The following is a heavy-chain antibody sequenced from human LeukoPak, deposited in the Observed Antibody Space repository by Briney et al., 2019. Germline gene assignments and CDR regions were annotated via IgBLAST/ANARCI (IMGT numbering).Heavy chain of an antibody. J-gene: IGHJ4*02. V-gene: IGHV3-30*02. CDR1: GFTFSSYG. CDR2: IRYDGSNK. CDR3: AKDLGQWPPYFDY. D-gene: IGHD6-19*01. Sequence: PGGSLRLSCAASGFTFSSYGMHWVRQAPGKGLEWGAFIRYDGSNKYYADSVKGRFTISRDNSKNTLYLQMNSLRAEDTAVYYCAKDLGQWPPYFDYWGQGTLVTVSS.